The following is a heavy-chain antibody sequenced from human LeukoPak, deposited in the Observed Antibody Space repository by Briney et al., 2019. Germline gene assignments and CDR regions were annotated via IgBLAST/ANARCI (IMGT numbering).Heavy chain of an antibody. V-gene: IGHV3-30*04. CDR3: AREGKYSGYDYFDYYYMDV. D-gene: IGHD5-12*01. J-gene: IGHJ6*03. CDR2: MSYHGSNI. CDR1: GFTFSSYA. Sequence: GGSLRLSCAASGFTFSSYAMHWVRQAPGKGLEWVALMSYHGSNIQYADSVKGRFTISRDNSKNTLYLQMNSLRAEDTAVYYCAREGKYSGYDYFDYYYMDVWGKGTTVTISS.